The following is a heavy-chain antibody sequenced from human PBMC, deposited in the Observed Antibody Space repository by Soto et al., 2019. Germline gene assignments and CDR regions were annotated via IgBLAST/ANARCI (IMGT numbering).Heavy chain of an antibody. Sequence: GESLKISCKGSGYSFTSYWISWVRQMPGKGLEWMGRIDPSDSYTNYSPSFQGHVTISADKSISTAYLQWSSLKASDTAMYYCASLYSSSNYYYYGMDVSGQGTTVTVSS. V-gene: IGHV5-10-1*01. CDR2: IDPSDSYT. CDR1: GYSFTSYW. CDR3: ASLYSSSNYYYYGMDV. D-gene: IGHD6-13*01. J-gene: IGHJ6*02.